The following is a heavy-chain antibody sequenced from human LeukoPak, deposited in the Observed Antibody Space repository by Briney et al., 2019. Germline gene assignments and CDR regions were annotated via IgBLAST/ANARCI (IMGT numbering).Heavy chain of an antibody. CDR3: TTEGPSITMVRGVIFG. J-gene: IGHJ4*02. D-gene: IGHD3-10*01. CDR1: GVTFSNAW. Sequence: GGSLRLSCAASGVTFSNAWMNWVRQAPGKGLEWVGRIKSKTDGGTTDYAAPVKGRFTISRDDSKNTLYLQMNSLKTEDTAVYYCTTEGPSITMVRGVIFGWGQGTLVTVSS. CDR2: IKSKTDGGTT. V-gene: IGHV3-15*07.